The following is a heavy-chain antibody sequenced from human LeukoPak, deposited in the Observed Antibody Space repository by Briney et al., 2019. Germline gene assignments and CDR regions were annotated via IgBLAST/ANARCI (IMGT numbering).Heavy chain of an antibody. CDR2: ISAYNGNT. CDR3: ARRSSSWYLGYWFDP. V-gene: IGHV1-18*01. D-gene: IGHD6-13*01. Sequence: ASVKVSCKASGYTFTSYGISWVRQAPGQGLEWMGWISAYNGNTNYAQKLQGRVTMTTDTSTSTAYMELRSLRSDDTAVYYCARRSSSWYLGYWFDPWGQGTLVTVSS. CDR1: GYTFTSYG. J-gene: IGHJ5*02.